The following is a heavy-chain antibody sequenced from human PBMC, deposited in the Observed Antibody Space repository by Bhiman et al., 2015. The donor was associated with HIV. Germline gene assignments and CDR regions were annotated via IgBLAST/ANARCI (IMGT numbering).Heavy chain of an antibody. V-gene: IGHV3-48*03. Sequence: EVQLVESGGGLAQPGGSLRLSCAASGFSFSSYEMNWVRQAPGKGPEWISYISNSGATISYADSVKGRFTISRDNVKNSLYLQMNSLRAEDTAVYFCARVGSGYYSPWDYWGQGTLVTVSS. J-gene: IGHJ4*02. CDR3: ARVGSGYYSPWDY. CDR2: ISNSGATI. D-gene: IGHD3-22*01. CDR1: GFSFSSYE.